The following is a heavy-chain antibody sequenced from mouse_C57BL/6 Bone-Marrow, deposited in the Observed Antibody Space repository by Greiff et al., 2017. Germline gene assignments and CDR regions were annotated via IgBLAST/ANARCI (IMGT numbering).Heavy chain of an antibody. CDR1: GFNIKNTY. Sequence: EVMLVESVAELVRPGASVKLSCTASGFNIKNTYMHWVKQRPEQGLEWIGRIDPANGNTKYAPKFQGKATITADTSSNSAYLKLSSLTSQDTAIYSCARSGGTPRCQYFDVWGTGTTLTVSS. J-gene: IGHJ1*03. CDR3: ARSGGTPRCQYFDV. D-gene: IGHD2-14*01. CDR2: IDPANGNT. V-gene: IGHV14-3*01.